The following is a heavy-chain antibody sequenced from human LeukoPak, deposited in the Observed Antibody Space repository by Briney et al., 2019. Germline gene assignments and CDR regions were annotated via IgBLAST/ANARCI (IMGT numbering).Heavy chain of an antibody. V-gene: IGHV3-48*01. CDR2: ISSSSTTI. CDR1: GFTFSRYS. D-gene: IGHD3-22*01. J-gene: IGHJ4*02. CDR3: ARVTYYYDSSGSRVSYFDY. Sequence: GGSLRLSCAASGFTFSRYSMNWVRQAPGKGLEWVPYISSSSTTIYYADSVKGRFTISRDNAKNSLYLQMSSLRAEDTAVYYCARVTYYYDSSGSRVSYFDYWGQGTLVTVSS.